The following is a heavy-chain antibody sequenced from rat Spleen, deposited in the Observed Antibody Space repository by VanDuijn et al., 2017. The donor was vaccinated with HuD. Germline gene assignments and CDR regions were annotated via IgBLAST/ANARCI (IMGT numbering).Heavy chain of an antibody. CDR3: VRHGYTRYYFDY. CDR2: ISSGGGGT. Sequence: EVQLVESGGGLVQPGRSMKLSCVVSGFTFSNYYMAWVRQAPKKGLEWVASISSGGGGTYYAESVEGRFTISRDNVKSTLYLQMDSLRSEDTASYYCVRHGYTRYYFDYWGQGVMVTVSS. J-gene: IGHJ2*01. D-gene: IGHD1-9*01. V-gene: IGHV5-25*01. CDR1: GFTFSNYY.